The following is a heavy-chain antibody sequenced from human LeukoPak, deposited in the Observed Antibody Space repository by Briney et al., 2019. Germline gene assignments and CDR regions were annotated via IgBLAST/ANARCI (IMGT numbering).Heavy chain of an antibody. D-gene: IGHD5-18*01. V-gene: IGHV3-11*01. CDR2: ISSSGSTI. CDR1: GFTFSDYY. J-gene: IGHJ4*02. Sequence: TTGGSLRLSCAASGFTFSDYYMSWIRQAPGKGLEWVSYISSSGSTIYYADSVKGRFTISRDNAKNSLYLQMNSLRAEDTAVYYCARERAMVNFFDYWGQGTLVTVSS. CDR3: ARERAMVNFFDY.